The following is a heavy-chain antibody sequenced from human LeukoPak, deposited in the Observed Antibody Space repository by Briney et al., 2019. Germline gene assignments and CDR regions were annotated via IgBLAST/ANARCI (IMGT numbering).Heavy chain of an antibody. CDR3: ARIFTDSGGYYSEY. CDR1: GGSITDYY. CDR2: IYHSGST. Sequence: SETLSLTCTVSGGSITDYYWSWIRQPPGKGLEWIGYIYHSGSTNYKPSLKSRVTISVDTSKNQFSLKLNSVTAADTAVYYCARIFTDSGGYYSEYWGQGTLVTDSS. D-gene: IGHD3-22*01. J-gene: IGHJ4*02. V-gene: IGHV4-59*01.